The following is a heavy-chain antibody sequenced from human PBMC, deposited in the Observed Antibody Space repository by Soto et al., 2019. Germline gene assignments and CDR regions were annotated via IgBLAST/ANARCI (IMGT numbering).Heavy chain of an antibody. CDR1: GFTFSSYA. D-gene: IGHD1-1*01. V-gene: IGHV3-23*01. CDR2: ISGSGGNT. Sequence: PGGSLRLSCAASGFTFSSYAMSWVRQAPGKGLEWVSGISGSGGNTYYADSVKGRFTISRDNPKNMMYLHMNSLRAEDTAAYYCAKGAKNEYYYYGMDVWGQGTTVTVSS. J-gene: IGHJ6*02. CDR3: AKGAKNEYYYYGMDV.